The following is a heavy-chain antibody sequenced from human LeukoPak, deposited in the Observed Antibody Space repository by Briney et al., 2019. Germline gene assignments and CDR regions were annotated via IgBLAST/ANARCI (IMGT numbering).Heavy chain of an antibody. CDR3: AREAYYYDSSGYWADAFDI. Sequence: PGGSLRLSCAASGFTFSSYWMSWVRQAPGKGLEWVANIKQDGSEKYYVDSVKGRFTISRDNAKNSLYLQMNSLRAEDTAGYYCAREAYYYDSSGYWADAFDIWGQGTMVTVSS. CDR1: GFTFSSYW. V-gene: IGHV3-7*01. J-gene: IGHJ3*02. CDR2: IKQDGSEK. D-gene: IGHD3-22*01.